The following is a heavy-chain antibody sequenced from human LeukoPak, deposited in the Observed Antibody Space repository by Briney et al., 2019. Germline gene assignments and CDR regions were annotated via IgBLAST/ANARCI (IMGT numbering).Heavy chain of an antibody. CDR1: GFTLSSYG. V-gene: IGHV3-30*18. CDR3: AKDLYLTGYSFDY. D-gene: IGHD3-9*01. J-gene: IGHJ4*02. Sequence: GGSLRLSCAASGFTLSSYGMHWVRQAPGKGLEWAAVISYDGSNKYYADSVKGRFTISRDNFKNTLYLQMNSLRAEDTAVYYCAKDLYLTGYSFDYWGQGTLVTVSS. CDR2: ISYDGSNK.